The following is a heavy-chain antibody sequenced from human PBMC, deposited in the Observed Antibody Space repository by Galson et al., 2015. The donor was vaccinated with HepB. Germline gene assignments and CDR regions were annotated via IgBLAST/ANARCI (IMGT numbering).Heavy chain of an antibody. CDR2: ISSSSSYI. V-gene: IGHV3-21*01. D-gene: IGHD3-10*01. Sequence: SLRLSCAASGFTFSSYSMNWVRQAPGKGLEWVSSISSSSSYIYYADSVKGRFTISRDNAKNSLYLQMNSLRAEDTAVYYCARDGEVYYYGSGSYYNSFDIWGQGTMVTVSS. CDR3: ARDGEVYYYGSGSYYNSFDI. J-gene: IGHJ3*02. CDR1: GFTFSSYS.